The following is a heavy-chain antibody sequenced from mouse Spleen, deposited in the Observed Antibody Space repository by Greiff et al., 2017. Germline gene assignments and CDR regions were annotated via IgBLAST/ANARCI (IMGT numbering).Heavy chain of an antibody. CDR1: GYTFTSYW. J-gene: IGHJ1*01. Sequence: QVQLQQSGAELVRPGSSVKLSCKASGYTFTSYWMHWVKQRPIQGLEWIGNIDPSDSETHYNQKFKDKATLTVDKSSSTAYMQLSSLTSEDSAVYYCAGYGNYGYFDVWGAGTTVTVSS. CDR2: IDPSDSET. D-gene: IGHD2-1*01. V-gene: IGHV1-52*01. CDR3: AGYGNYGYFDV.